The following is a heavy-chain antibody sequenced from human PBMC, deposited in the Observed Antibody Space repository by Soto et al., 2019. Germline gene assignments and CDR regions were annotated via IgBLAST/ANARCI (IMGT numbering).Heavy chain of an antibody. CDR2: ISGSGGST. CDR1: GFTFSNYA. CDR3: AKRATGPYFDY. V-gene: IGHV3-23*01. Sequence: EVQLLESGGGLVQPGGSLRLSCAASGFTFSNYAMNWVRQAPGKGLEWVSVISGSGGSTYYADSVKGRFTISRDNSKNSLYLQMSSMRAEDTGVYCCAKRATGPYFDYWGQGTLVTVSS. D-gene: IGHD1-1*01. J-gene: IGHJ4*02.